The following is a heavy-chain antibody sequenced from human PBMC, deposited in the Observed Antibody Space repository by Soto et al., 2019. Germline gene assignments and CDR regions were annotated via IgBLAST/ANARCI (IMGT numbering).Heavy chain of an antibody. J-gene: IGHJ4*02. V-gene: IGHV3-11*06. CDR2: SSNSGTFS. CDR1: GFTFSDYY. Sequence: QVQLVESGGGLVKPGGSLRLSCEGSGFTFSDYYISWIRQAPGKGLEWISYSSNSGTFSRYADSVKGRFSISRENTKNLLYLQMNSLRAEDTAVYYCARSGDNYNRLDYWGQGTPVTVSS. CDR3: ARSGDNYNRLDY. D-gene: IGHD1-1*01.